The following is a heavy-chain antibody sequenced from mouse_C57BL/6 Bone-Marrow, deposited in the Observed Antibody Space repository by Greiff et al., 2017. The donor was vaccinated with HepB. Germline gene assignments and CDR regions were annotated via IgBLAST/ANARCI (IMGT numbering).Heavy chain of an antibody. D-gene: IGHD2-4*01. J-gene: IGHJ3*01. V-gene: IGHV1-54*01. CDR2: INPGSGGT. CDR3: ARSIYYYDYGSFAY. Sequence: QVQLQQSGAELVRPGTSVKVSCKASGYAFTNYLIEWVKQRPGQGLEWIGVINPGSGGTNYNEKFKGKATLSADKSSSNAYMQLSNLTSEDSAVYFCARSIYYYDYGSFAYWGQGTLVTVS. CDR1: GYAFTNYL.